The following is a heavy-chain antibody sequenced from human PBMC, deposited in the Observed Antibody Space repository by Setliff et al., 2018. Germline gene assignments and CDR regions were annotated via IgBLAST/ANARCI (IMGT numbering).Heavy chain of an antibody. CDR2: FDPEDGET. D-gene: IGHD3-3*01. V-gene: IGHV1-24*01. CDR1: GYTLTELS. Sequence: ASVKVSCKVSGYTLTELSMHWVRQAPGKGLEWMGGFDPEDGETIYAQKFQGRVTMTEDTSTDTAYMELSSLRSEDTAVYYCATAPLLLIAYNFHKDYYYYMDVWGKGTTVTVSS. J-gene: IGHJ6*03. CDR3: ATAPLLLIAYNFHKDYYYYMDV.